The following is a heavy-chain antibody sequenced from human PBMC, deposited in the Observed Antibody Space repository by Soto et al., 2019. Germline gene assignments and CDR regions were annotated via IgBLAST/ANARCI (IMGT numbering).Heavy chain of an antibody. V-gene: IGHV5-51*01. Sequence: GESLKISCKGSGYSFTSYWIGWVRQMPGKGLEWMGIIYPGDSDTRYSPSFQGQVTISADKSISTAYLQWSSLKASDTAMYYCARHLELTEYYYYYGMDVWGQGTTVTVSS. CDR2: IYPGDSDT. CDR3: ARHLELTEYYYYYGMDV. D-gene: IGHD1-7*01. J-gene: IGHJ6*02. CDR1: GYSFTSYW.